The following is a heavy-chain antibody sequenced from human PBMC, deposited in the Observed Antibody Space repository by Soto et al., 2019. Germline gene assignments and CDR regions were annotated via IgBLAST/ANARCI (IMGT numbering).Heavy chain of an antibody. Sequence: QVQLVQSGAEVKKPGSSVKVSCKASGGTFSSYAISWVRQAPGQGLEWMGGIIPIFGTANYAQKFQGRVKITADEATSTAYIELSSLRSEDTAVYYCAVMITFGGVSDYWGQGTLVTVSS. CDR2: IIPIFGTA. J-gene: IGHJ4*02. D-gene: IGHD3-16*01. CDR1: GGTFSSYA. CDR3: AVMITFGGVSDY. V-gene: IGHV1-69*01.